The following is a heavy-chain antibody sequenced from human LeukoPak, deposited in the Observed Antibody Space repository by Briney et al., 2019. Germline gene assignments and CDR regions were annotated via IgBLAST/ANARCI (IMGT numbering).Heavy chain of an antibody. CDR2: IIPIFGTA. D-gene: IGHD3-3*01. V-gene: IGHV1-69*13. Sequence: SVTVSCKASGYTFTSYGISWVRQAPGQGLEWMGGIIPIFGTANYAQKFQGRVTITADESTSTAYMELSSLRSEDTAVYYCARSITIFGVGLNDYWGQGTLVTVSS. J-gene: IGHJ4*02. CDR3: ARSITIFGVGLNDY. CDR1: GYTFTSYG.